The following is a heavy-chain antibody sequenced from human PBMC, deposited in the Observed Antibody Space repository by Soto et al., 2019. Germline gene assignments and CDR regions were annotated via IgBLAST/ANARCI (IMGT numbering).Heavy chain of an antibody. Sequence: GASVKVSCKASGGTFSSYAISWVRQAPGQGLEWMGGIIPIFGTANYAQKFQGRVTITADESTSTAYMELSSLRSEDTAVYYCAREYEYSYGPWFDPWGQGTLVTVSS. V-gene: IGHV1-69*13. CDR1: GGTFSSYA. J-gene: IGHJ5*02. D-gene: IGHD5-18*01. CDR3: AREYEYSYGPWFDP. CDR2: IIPIFGTA.